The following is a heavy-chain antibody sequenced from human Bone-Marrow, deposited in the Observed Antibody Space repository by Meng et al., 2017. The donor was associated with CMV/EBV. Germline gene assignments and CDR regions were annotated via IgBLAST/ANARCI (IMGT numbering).Heavy chain of an antibody. CDR3: AAQNPRILTDYG. J-gene: IGHJ4*02. Sequence: GGSLRLSCAASGFTFSSYSMNWVRQAPGKGLEWVSSISSSSSYIDYADSVKGRFTISRDNAKNSLYLQMNSLRAEDTAVYYCAAQNPRILTDYGWGQGMLVIVSS. CDR1: GFTFSSYS. D-gene: IGHD3-9*01. V-gene: IGHV3-21*01. CDR2: ISSSSSYI.